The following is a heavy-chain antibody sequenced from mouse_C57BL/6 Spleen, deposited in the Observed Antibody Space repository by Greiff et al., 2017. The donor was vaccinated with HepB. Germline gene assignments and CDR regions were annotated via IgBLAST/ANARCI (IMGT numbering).Heavy chain of an antibody. Sequence: VQLQQSGPELVKPGASVKISCKASGYTFTDYYINWVKQRPGQGLEWIGWIFPGSGSTYYNEKFKGKATLTVDKSSSTAYMLLSSLTSEDSAVYFCARSPYYYGSSSRAMDYWGQGTSVTVSS. D-gene: IGHD1-1*01. J-gene: IGHJ4*01. V-gene: IGHV1-75*01. CDR1: GYTFTDYY. CDR2: IFPGSGST. CDR3: ARSPYYYGSSSRAMDY.